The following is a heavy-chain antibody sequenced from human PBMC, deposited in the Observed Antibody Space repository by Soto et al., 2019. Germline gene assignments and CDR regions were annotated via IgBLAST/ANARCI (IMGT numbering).Heavy chain of an antibody. V-gene: IGHV3-21*01. CDR3: ARDNYRQWPASGY. CDR2: MSSSGTFI. Sequence: PGGSVRLSCAASGFTFSAYSMTWVRQAPGKGLEWVSSMSSSGTFIDYADSVKGRFTISRDNAKNSLYLQMNGPRAEDTAVYYCARDNYRQWPASGYWGQGTLVTAPQ. J-gene: IGHJ4*02. D-gene: IGHD6-19*01. CDR1: GFTFSAYS.